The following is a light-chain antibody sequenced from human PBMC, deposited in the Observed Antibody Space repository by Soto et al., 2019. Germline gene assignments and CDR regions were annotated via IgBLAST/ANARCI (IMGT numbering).Light chain of an antibody. J-gene: IGLJ2*01. CDR3: CSYAGSRV. V-gene: IGLV2-23*02. Sequence: QSALTQPASVSGSPGQSITISCTGTSSDVGSYNLVSWYQQHPGKAPKRIIYEVSKRPSXVSNRFSGSKSGNXAXLTISGLQAEDEADYYCCSYAGSRVFGGGTKLTV. CDR1: SSDVGSYNL. CDR2: EVS.